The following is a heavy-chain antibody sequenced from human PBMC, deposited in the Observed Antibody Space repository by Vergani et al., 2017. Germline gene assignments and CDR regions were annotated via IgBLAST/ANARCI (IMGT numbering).Heavy chain of an antibody. J-gene: IGHJ4*02. CDR3: AREYSSSLGFLAY. Sequence: QVQLQESGPGLVKPSETLSLTCIVSGGSISPYHWSWIRQPAGKGLEWIGRIYTSESTNYNPSLKSRVTMSVDTSKNQFSLNLSSVTAEDTAVYYCAREYSSSLGFLAYWGQGALVTVSS. V-gene: IGHV4-4*07. D-gene: IGHD6-6*01. CDR2: IYTSEST. CDR1: GGSISPYH.